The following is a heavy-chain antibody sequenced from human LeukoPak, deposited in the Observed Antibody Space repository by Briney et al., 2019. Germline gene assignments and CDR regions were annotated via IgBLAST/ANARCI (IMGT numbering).Heavy chain of an antibody. Sequence: PSETLSLTCTVPGGPISSYYWSWIRQPPGKGLEWIGYIHCSGSTNYNPSLKSRVTISVDTSKNQFSLKLSSVTAADTAVYYCASYRSYGYSSSWQIDYWGQGTLVTVSS. CDR2: IHCSGST. CDR1: GGPISSYY. D-gene: IGHD6-13*01. CDR3: ASYRSYGYSSSWQIDY. V-gene: IGHV4-59*01. J-gene: IGHJ4*02.